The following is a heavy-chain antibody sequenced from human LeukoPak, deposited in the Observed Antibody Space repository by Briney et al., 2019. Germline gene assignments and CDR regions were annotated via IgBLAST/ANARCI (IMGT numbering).Heavy chain of an antibody. CDR2: INTDGSST. Sequence: PGGSLRLTCAASGFNFSYSWMHWVRQAPGKGLVWVSGINTDGSSTRYADSVKGRFSISRDNAKSTLYLQMNGLRAEDTAVYYCARVLLKLPREDVWGQGTLVTVSS. CDR3: ARVLLKLPREDV. D-gene: IGHD2-15*01. CDR1: GFNFSYSW. J-gene: IGHJ4*02. V-gene: IGHV3-74*01.